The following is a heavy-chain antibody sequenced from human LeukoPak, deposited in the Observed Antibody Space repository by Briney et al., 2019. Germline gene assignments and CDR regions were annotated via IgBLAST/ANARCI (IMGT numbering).Heavy chain of an antibody. CDR2: IIPIFGTA. CDR3: ARSHCGGDCYVRYYYYMDV. CDR1: GGTFSSYA. V-gene: IGHV1-69*13. J-gene: IGHJ6*03. Sequence: SVKVSCKASGGTFSSYAMSWVRQAPGQGRECMGGIIPIFGTANYAQKFQGRVTISADESTSTAYMELSSLRSEGRAVFYCARSHCGGDCYVRYYYYMDVWGKGTTVTVPS. D-gene: IGHD2-21*01.